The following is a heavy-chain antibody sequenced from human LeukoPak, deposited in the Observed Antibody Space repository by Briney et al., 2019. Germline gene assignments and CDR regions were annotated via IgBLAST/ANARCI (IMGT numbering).Heavy chain of an antibody. CDR1: GITFSSYA. V-gene: IGHV3-23*01. J-gene: IGHJ5*02. D-gene: IGHD6-6*01. CDR2: ISGSGDST. Sequence: PGGSLGLSCAASGITFSSYAMSWVRQAPGKGLEWVSTISGSGDSTYYADSVKGPFTISRDNSKNTLYLQMNSLRAEDTAVYYCAKDRSDVAVRPRFDPWGQGTLVTVSS. CDR3: AKDRSDVAVRPRFDP.